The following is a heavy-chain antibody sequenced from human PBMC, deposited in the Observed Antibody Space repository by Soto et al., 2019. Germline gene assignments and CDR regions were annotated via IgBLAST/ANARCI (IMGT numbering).Heavy chain of an antibody. CDR1: GYTLSELS. CDR2: FDPEDGET. CDR3: ASTMVRGVISSYYYYMDV. J-gene: IGHJ6*03. V-gene: IGHV1-24*01. Sequence: GTSVKVSCKVSGYTLSELSMHWLRQAPGKGLEWMGGFDPEDGETNYAQKFQGRVTITADKSTSTAYMELSSLRSEDTAVYYCASTMVRGVISSYYYYMDVWGKGTTVTVSS. D-gene: IGHD3-10*01.